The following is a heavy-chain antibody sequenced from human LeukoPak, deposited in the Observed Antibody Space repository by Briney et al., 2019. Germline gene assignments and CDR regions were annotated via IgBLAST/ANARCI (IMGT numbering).Heavy chain of an antibody. CDR3: ARGGQQLWGDY. CDR1: GFTFSSYG. V-gene: IGHV3-7*01. CDR2: IKQDGSEK. D-gene: IGHD6-13*01. Sequence: GGTLRLSCAASGFTFSSYGMSWVRQAPGKGLEWVANIKQDGSEKYYVDSVKGRFTISRDNAKNSLYLQMNSLRAEDTAVYYCARGGQQLWGDYWGQGTLVTVSS. J-gene: IGHJ4*02.